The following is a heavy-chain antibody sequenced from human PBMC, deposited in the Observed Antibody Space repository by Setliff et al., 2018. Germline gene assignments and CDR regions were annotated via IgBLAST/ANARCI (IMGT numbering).Heavy chain of an antibody. Sequence: GGSLRLSCVASGFTFSNYAMAWVRQAPGKGLEWVSAISGSGDTTYYADSVKGRFTISRDNSRNTLYLQRNSLRAEDTAVNYFAKRKGSGGFGLDYWGQGTLVTVSS. V-gene: IGHV3-23*01. CDR3: AKRKGSGGFGLDY. D-gene: IGHD6-19*01. J-gene: IGHJ4*02. CDR1: GFTFSNYA. CDR2: ISGSGDTT.